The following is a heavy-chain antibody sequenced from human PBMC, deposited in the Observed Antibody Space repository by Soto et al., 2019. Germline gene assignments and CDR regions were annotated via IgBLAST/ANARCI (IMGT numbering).Heavy chain of an antibody. CDR2: ISSSSSYI. Sequence: PGGSLRLSCAASGFTFSSYSMNGVRQAPGKGLEWVSSISSSSSYIYYADSVKGRFTISRDNAKNSLYLQMNSLRAEDTAVYYCARFSPDELWSTHAYWGQGTLVTVSP. V-gene: IGHV3-21*01. D-gene: IGHD5-18*01. J-gene: IGHJ4*02. CDR1: GFTFSSYS. CDR3: ARFSPDELWSTHAY.